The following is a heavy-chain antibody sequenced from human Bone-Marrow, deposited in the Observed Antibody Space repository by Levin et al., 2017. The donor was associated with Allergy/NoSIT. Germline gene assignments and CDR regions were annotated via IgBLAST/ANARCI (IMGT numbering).Heavy chain of an antibody. J-gene: IGHJ4*02. V-gene: IGHV3-15*01. Sequence: GESLKISCAASGFTFSNAWMSWVRQAPGKGLEWVGRIKSKTDGGTTDYAAPVKGRFTISRDDSKNTLYLQMNSLKTEDTAVYYCTTDLIWVEGGGYWGQGTLVTVSS. D-gene: IGHD3-16*01. CDR3: TTDLIWVEGGGY. CDR1: GFTFSNAW. CDR2: IKSKTDGGTT.